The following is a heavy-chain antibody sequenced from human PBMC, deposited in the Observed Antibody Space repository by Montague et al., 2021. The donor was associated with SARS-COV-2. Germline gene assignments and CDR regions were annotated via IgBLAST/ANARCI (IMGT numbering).Heavy chain of an antibody. CDR2: VEQDGSES. CDR3: ARDHYGSEDY. Sequence: SLRLSCAASGFSFSSRGMSWARQVPGKGLEWVATVEQDGSESHYXDSVKGRFTISRDNAKSSAYLQMSSLRVEDTAVYFCARDHYGSEDYWGQGILVTVSS. V-gene: IGHV3-7*01. J-gene: IGHJ4*02. D-gene: IGHD3-10*01. CDR1: GFSFSSRG.